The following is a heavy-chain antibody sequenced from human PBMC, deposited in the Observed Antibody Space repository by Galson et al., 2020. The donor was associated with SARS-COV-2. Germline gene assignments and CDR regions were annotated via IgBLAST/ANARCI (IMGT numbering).Heavy chain of an antibody. CDR1: GFTFLSYA. V-gene: IGHV3-23*01. J-gene: IGHJ4*02. CDR2: ITGSGATT. CDR3: VKVASRFAGATGFDY. D-gene: IGHD1-26*01. Sequence: TGGSLRLSCATSGFTFLSYAMTWVRQAPGKGLEWVSTITGSGATTYYADSVKGRFTISRDNSKNTMYLQMNSLRVDDTASYYCVKVASRFAGATGFDYWGQGTLVTVSS.